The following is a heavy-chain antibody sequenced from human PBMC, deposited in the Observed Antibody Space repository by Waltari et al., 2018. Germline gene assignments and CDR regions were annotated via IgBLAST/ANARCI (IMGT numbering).Heavy chain of an antibody. CDR1: GYSITSGYY. D-gene: IGHD6-13*01. J-gene: IGHJ4*02. CDR2: IYLSGNT. CDR3: ARAPMSGAATGTFDF. Sequence: QVQLQESGPGLVKPSETLSLTCTVSGYSITSGYYWGCIRQPPGKGLEWFGSIYLSGNTYYNPSLKGRRPISVDTSKNQFSLRLSSVTAADTAVYYCARAPMSGAATGTFDFWGLGSLVTVSP. V-gene: IGHV4-38-2*02.